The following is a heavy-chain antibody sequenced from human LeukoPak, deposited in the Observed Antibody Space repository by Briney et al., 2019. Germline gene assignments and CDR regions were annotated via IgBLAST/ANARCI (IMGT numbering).Heavy chain of an antibody. D-gene: IGHD1-26*01. Sequence: GGSLRLSCAASGFTFSSYGMHWVRQAPGKGLEWVAVISYDGSNKYYADSVKGRFTISRDNSKSTLYLQMNKLGAEDTAVYFCTRGGAMRDWGQGTLVTVSS. V-gene: IGHV3-30*03. CDR2: ISYDGSNK. J-gene: IGHJ4*02. CDR3: TRGGAMRD. CDR1: GFTFSSYG.